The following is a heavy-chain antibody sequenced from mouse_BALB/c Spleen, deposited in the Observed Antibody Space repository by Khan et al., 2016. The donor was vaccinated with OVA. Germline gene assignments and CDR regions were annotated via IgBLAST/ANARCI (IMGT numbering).Heavy chain of an antibody. CDR1: GFTFSGFG. D-gene: IGHD2-3*01. CDR3: ARTGYYYFDY. CDR2: ISDGSNTI. J-gene: IGHJ2*01. V-gene: IGHV5-17*02. Sequence: EVELVESGGGLVQTGGSRKLSCAASGFTFSGFGMHWVRQTPEKGLEWVAYISDGSNTIYYADTVKGRFTISRDNPKNTLFLHMTSLRSEDTAMYSCARTGYYYFDYWGQGTTLTVSS.